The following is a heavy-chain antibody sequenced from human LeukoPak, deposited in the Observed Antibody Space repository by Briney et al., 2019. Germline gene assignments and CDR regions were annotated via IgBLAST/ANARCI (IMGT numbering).Heavy chain of an antibody. CDR3: ASYLTSIPSGMDV. CDR1: GFXFSRYW. V-gene: IGHV3-74*01. Sequence: GGSLRLSCAASGFXFSRYWIHWLREGPGKGLVWVSRISTDGSSSTYADSVKGRFTISRDNVKNTLYLQMNSLRAEDTAVYYCASYLTSIPSGMDVWGQGTTVIVSS. CDR2: ISTDGSSS. D-gene: IGHD2/OR15-2a*01. J-gene: IGHJ6*02.